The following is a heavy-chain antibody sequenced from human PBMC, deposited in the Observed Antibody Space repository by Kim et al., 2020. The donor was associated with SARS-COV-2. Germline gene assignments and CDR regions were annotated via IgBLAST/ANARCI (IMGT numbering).Heavy chain of an antibody. CDR3: AKVSYILWRHVNQYFFDY. Sequence: GGSLRLSCAASGFTFSNYAMSWVRQAPGKGLEWVSGISAGGDDTYYTDSVKGRFSISRDNSKNTLYVQMKSLRAEDTAVYYCAKVSYILWRHVNQYFFDYWGQGTLVTVSS. CDR2: ISAGGDDT. D-gene: IGHD3-10*01. V-gene: IGHV3-23*01. CDR1: GFTFSNYA. J-gene: IGHJ4*02.